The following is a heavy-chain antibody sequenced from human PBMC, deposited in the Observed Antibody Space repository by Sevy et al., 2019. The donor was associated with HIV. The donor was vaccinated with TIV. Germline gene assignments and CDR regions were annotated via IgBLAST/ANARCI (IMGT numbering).Heavy chain of an antibody. Sequence: ASVKVSCKASGYTFTGYYMHWVRQAPGQGLEWMGWINPNSGGTNYAQKFQGRVTMTRDTSISTAYMELGRLRSDDTAVYYCARAGLSSDYFDYWGQGTLVTVSS. J-gene: IGHJ4*02. V-gene: IGHV1-2*02. CDR1: GYTFTGYY. CDR2: INPNSGGT. D-gene: IGHD6-25*01. CDR3: ARAGLSSDYFDY.